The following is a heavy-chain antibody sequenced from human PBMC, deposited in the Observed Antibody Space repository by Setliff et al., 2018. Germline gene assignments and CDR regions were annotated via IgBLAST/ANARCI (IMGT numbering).Heavy chain of an antibody. CDR3: ARDSGPQRYYFDY. CDR2: INAGNGNT. D-gene: IGHD2-15*01. Sequence: ASVKVSCKASGYTFTSYAMHWVRQAPGQRLEWMGWINAGNGNTKYSQKFQGRVTITRDTSASTAYMELSSLRSEDTAVYYCARDSGPQRYYFDYWGQGTLGTVSS. J-gene: IGHJ4*02. V-gene: IGHV1-3*01. CDR1: GYTFTSYA.